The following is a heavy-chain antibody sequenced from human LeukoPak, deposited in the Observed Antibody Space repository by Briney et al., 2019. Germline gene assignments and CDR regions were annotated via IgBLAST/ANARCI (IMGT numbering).Heavy chain of an antibody. Sequence: ASVKVSCKASGYTFTGYYMHWVRQAPGQGLEWMGWINPNSGGTNYAQKFQGRVTMTRDTSISTAYMELSRLRSDDTAVYYCARDLIPSGGSHIGYWGQGTLVTVSS. CDR2: INPNSGGT. CDR1: GYTFTGYY. J-gene: IGHJ4*02. CDR3: ARDLIPSGGSHIGY. D-gene: IGHD3-10*01. V-gene: IGHV1-2*02.